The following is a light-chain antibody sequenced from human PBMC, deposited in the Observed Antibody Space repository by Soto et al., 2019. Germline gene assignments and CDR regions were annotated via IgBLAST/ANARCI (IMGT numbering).Light chain of an antibody. CDR1: SSNIGNNY. CDR2: DNN. V-gene: IGLV1-51*01. CDR3: GTWDSSLSAVV. J-gene: IGLJ2*01. Sequence: QSVLTQPPSVSAAPGQTVTISCSGSSSNIGNNYVSWYQQLPGTAPKLLIYDNNKRPSGIPDRFSGSKSGTSATLGITGLQTGDKADYYCGTWDSSLSAVVFGGGTQLTVL.